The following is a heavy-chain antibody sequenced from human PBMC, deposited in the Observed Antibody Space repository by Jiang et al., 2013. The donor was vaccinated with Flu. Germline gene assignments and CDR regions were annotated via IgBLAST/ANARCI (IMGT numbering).Heavy chain of an antibody. Sequence: GAEVKKPGSSVKVSCKVSGYALRELSIHWVRQAPGKGLEWMAGFDSEDGKAIYARKFQGRVSMTEDTSTDTAYMELSSLRSEDTAVYYCATWPPMDTALVTAFDHWGQGTLVTVSS. D-gene: IGHD5-18*01. J-gene: IGHJ4*02. CDR3: ATWPPMDTALVTAFDH. V-gene: IGHV1-24*01. CDR2: FDSEDGKA. CDR1: GYALRELS.